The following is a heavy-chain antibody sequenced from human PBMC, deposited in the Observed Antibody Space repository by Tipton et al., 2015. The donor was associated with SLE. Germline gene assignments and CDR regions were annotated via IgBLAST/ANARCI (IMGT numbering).Heavy chain of an antibody. CDR3: ARHGRCSAFCDY. V-gene: IGHV4-39*07. D-gene: IGHD2/OR15-2a*01. Sequence: LRLSCTVSGGSISSSIYYWGWIRQPPGKGLEWIGSIYYSGRTYYNPSIKSQVTVSVDTAKNQFSRKLSSVTAADTAVYYCARHGRCSAFCDYWSQGTLVTVSS. CDR2: IYYSGRT. CDR1: GGSISSSIYY. J-gene: IGHJ4*02.